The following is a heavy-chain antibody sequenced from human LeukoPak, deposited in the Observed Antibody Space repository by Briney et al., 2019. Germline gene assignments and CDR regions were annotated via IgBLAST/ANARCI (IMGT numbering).Heavy chain of an antibody. CDR1: GFTFSSYG. D-gene: IGHD1-26*01. Sequence: GGSLKLSCAASGFTFSSYGMHWVRQAPGKGLEWVAVISYDGSNKSYADSVKGRFTIYRDNSKNTLYLQMNSLRAEDTAVYYCAKLLSDYWGQGTLVTVSS. CDR2: ISYDGSNK. V-gene: IGHV3-30*18. J-gene: IGHJ4*02. CDR3: AKLLSDY.